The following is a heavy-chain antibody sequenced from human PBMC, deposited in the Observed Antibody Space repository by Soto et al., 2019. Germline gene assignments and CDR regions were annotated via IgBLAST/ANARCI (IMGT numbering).Heavy chain of an antibody. V-gene: IGHV4-59*01. CDR2: ISYSGNT. CDR3: AGFFFATKRGNYPTRYYFDY. Sequence: PSETLSLTCTVSCGSINNYYWGWIRQPPGKGLEWVGYISYSGNTNQNPSLQGRFTKSLVTTNNHYSLNVNSVTTEDTAIYYSAGFFFATKRGNYPTRYYFDYWGQGTLVTVSS. CDR1: CGSINNYY. J-gene: IGHJ4*02. D-gene: IGHD1-7*01.